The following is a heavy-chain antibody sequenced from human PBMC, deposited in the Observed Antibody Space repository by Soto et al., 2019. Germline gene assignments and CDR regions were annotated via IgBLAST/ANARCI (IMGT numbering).Heavy chain of an antibody. CDR2: ISWNSGII. CDR3: AKDYHSDPNGSHSDY. CDR1: GFRFDGYA. D-gene: IGHD2-8*01. V-gene: IGHV3-9*01. Sequence: SLRLSCAVSGFRFDGYAMHWVRQAPGKGLEWVSGISWNSGIIGYADSVKGRFTISRDNAENSLYLHMNSLRVDVTALYYYAKDYHSDPNGSHSDYWCQGT. J-gene: IGHJ4*02.